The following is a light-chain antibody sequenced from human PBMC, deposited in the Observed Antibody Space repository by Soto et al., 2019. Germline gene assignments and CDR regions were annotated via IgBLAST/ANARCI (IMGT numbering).Light chain of an antibody. CDR1: QSISSW. J-gene: IGKJ1*01. CDR2: DAS. Sequence: DIQMTQSPSTLSASVGDRVTITCRASQSISSWLAWYQQKPGKAPTLLSYDASSLESGVPSRFSGSGSGTEFTLPISGLRPDYLCTYYRQPYNSFPWTLGQGTREQLK. V-gene: IGKV1-5*01. CDR3: QPYNSFPWT.